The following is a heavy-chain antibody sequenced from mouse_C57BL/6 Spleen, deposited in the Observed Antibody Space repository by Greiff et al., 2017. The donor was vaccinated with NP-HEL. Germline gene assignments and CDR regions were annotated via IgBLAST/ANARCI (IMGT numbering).Heavy chain of an antibody. CDR2: IHPNSGST. Sequence: VQLQQPGAELVKPGASVKLSCKASGYTFTSYWMHWVQQRPGQGLEWIGMIHPNSGSTNYNEKFKSKATLAVDKSSSTAYMQLSSLTSEDSAVYYCARGDYYGSRGYAMDYWGQGTSVTVSS. J-gene: IGHJ4*01. D-gene: IGHD1-1*01. CDR3: ARGDYYGSRGYAMDY. V-gene: IGHV1-64*01. CDR1: GYTFTSYW.